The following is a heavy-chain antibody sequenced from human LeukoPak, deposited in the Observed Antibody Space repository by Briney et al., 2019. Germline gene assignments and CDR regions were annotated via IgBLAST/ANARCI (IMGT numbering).Heavy chain of an antibody. D-gene: IGHD6-13*01. CDR3: AKDRRSTSFSHLDY. Sequence: GRSLRLSCAASGFTFDDYAMHWVRQAPGKGLEWVSGISWNSGSIGYADSVKGRFTISRDNAKNSLYLQMNSLRAEDTALYYCAKDRRSTSFSHLDYWGQGTLVTVSS. CDR1: GFTFDDYA. V-gene: IGHV3-9*01. CDR2: ISWNSGSI. J-gene: IGHJ4*02.